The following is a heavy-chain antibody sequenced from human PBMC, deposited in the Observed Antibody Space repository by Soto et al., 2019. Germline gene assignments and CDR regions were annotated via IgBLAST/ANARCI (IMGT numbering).Heavy chain of an antibody. D-gene: IGHD1-26*01. CDR3: ATDRRLLGVDY. CDR1: GFTFSSYS. J-gene: IGHJ4*02. Sequence: GGSLRLSCAASGFTFSSYSMNWVRQAPGKGLEWVSSISSSSSYIYYADSVKGRFTISRDNAKNSLYLQMNSLRAEDSAVYDCATDRRLLGVDYWGQGTLVTVSS. V-gene: IGHV3-21*01. CDR2: ISSSSSYI.